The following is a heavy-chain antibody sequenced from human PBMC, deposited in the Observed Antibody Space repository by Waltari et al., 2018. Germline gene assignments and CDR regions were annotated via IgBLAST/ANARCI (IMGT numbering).Heavy chain of an antibody. Sequence: QVQLVQSGAEVKKPGSSVKVSCKAYGDTFSNYAIAWGRKAPGQGLEWMGGIIPIFGAPKAAQKFQGRVTITADESTSTAYMALSSLRSDDTAVYYCAISTGSDWYFDLWGRGTLVTVSS. CDR3: AISTGSDWYFDL. V-gene: IGHV1-69*01. CDR1: GDTFSNYA. J-gene: IGHJ2*01. CDR2: IIPIFGAP. D-gene: IGHD2-8*02.